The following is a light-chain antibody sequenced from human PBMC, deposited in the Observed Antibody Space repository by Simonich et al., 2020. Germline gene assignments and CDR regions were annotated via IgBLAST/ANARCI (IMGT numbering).Light chain of an antibody. Sequence: QSALTQPPSASGSPGQSVTISCTGTSSDVGGYNYVSWYQQHPGKAPKLMIYEVSNRPSGVRDRFSGSNSGNTASLTVSGLQAEDEADYYCSSYAGSNNVVFGGGTKLTVL. J-gene: IGLJ2*01. CDR1: SSDVGGYNY. V-gene: IGLV2-8*01. CDR3: SSYAGSNNVV. CDR2: EVS.